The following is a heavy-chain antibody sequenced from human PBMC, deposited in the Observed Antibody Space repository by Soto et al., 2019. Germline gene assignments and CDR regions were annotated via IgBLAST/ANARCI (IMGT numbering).Heavy chain of an antibody. D-gene: IGHD3-22*01. V-gene: IGHV1-2*04. Sequence: ASVKVSCKASGYTFTGYYMHWVRQAPGQGLEWMGWINPNSGGTNYAQKFQGWVTMTRDTSISTAYMELSRLRSDDTAVYYCARGGADYYDSSGYYPSYYYYGMDVWGQGTTVTSP. CDR1: GYTFTGYY. J-gene: IGHJ6*02. CDR2: INPNSGGT. CDR3: ARGGADYYDSSGYYPSYYYYGMDV.